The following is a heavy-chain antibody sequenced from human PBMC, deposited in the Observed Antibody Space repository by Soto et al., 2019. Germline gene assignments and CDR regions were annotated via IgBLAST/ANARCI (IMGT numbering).Heavy chain of an antibody. CDR3: VRDNGGTFDY. J-gene: IGHJ4*02. CDR1: GFTFSDYY. CDR2: VSSRSITT. V-gene: IGHV3-11*05. D-gene: IGHD2-8*01. Sequence: QVQLVESGGGSVKPGGSLRLSCAASGFTFSDYYMAWIRQAPGKGLEWVSYVSSRSITTNYADSVKGRFTISRDDARNSLYLQMNSLKAEDTAVYYCVRDNGGTFDYWGQGTLVTVSS.